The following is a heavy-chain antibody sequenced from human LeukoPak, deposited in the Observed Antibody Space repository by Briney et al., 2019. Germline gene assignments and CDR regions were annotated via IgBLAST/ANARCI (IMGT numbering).Heavy chain of an antibody. CDR1: GDSISSSSYY. J-gene: IGHJ2*01. D-gene: IGHD3-3*01. CDR3: ARHVLSGYLNYWYFDL. CDR2: IYYSGST. V-gene: IGHV4-39*01. Sequence: RTSETLSLTCTVSGDSISSSSYYWGWIRQPPGKGLEWIVSIYYSGSTYYNPSLKSRVTISVDTSKNQFSLKLSSVTAADTAVYYCARHVLSGYLNYWYFDLWGRGTLVTVSS.